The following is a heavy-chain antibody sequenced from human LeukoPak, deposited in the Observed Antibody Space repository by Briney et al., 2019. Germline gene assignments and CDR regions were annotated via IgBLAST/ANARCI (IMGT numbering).Heavy chain of an antibody. CDR3: AREGAEYSSSWYVLYYFDY. J-gene: IGHJ4*02. CDR1: GGSISSSSYY. V-gene: IGHV4-39*07. D-gene: IGHD6-13*01. CDR2: IYYSGST. Sequence: PSETLSLTCTVSGGSISSSSYYWGWIRQPPGKGLEWIGSIYYSGSTYYNPSLKSRVTISVDTSKNQFSLKLSSVTAADTAVYYCAREGAEYSSSWYVLYYFDYWGQGTLVTVSS.